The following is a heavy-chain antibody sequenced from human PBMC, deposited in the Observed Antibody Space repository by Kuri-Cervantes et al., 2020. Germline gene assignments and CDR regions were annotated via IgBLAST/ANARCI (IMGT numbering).Heavy chain of an antibody. CDR3: ARGYDSNGPIQD. CDR2: IYHSGIT. CDR1: GYSISSGYY. Sequence: GSLRLSCAVSGYSISSGYYWGWIRQPPGKELEWIGYIYHSGITKYNPSLKSRVTISEDMSRNRFSLKVTSVTAADTAVYYCARGYDSNGPIQDWGQGTLVTVSS. J-gene: IGHJ4*02. D-gene: IGHD3-22*01. V-gene: IGHV4-38-2*01.